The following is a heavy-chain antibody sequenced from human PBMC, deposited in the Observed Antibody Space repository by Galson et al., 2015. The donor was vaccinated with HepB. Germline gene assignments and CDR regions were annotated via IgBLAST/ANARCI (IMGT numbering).Heavy chain of an antibody. CDR2: IDPSDSYT. V-gene: IGHV5-10-1*01. D-gene: IGHD4-17*01. CDR3: ASTRDGDYVCFDY. Sequence: QSGAEVKKPGESLRISCTGSGYSFTRYWISWVRQMPGKGLEWMGRIDPSDSYTNYSPSFPGHVTISADKSISTAYLQWSSLKASDTAKSYCASTRDGDYVCFDYWGQGTLVTVSS. J-gene: IGHJ4*02. CDR1: GYSFTRYW.